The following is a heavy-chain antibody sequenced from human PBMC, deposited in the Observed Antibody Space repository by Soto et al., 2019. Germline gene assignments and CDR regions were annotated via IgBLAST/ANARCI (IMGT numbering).Heavy chain of an antibody. CDR3: VKDIEPGGAAY. V-gene: IGHV3-9*02. CDR2: LNWNNGNT. Sequence: PGGSLRLSCAASGLTSDDHGMHWVRQAPGKGLEWVSGLNWNNGNTGYADSVKGRFTISRDNAKNSLYLQMNNLRVEDTAFYYCVKDIEPGGAAYWGQGTLVTVSS. CDR1: GLTSDDHG. J-gene: IGHJ4*02. D-gene: IGHD3-16*01.